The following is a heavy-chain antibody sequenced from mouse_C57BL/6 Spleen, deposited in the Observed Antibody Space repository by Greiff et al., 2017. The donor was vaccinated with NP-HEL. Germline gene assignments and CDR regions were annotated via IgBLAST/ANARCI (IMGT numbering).Heavy chain of an antibody. D-gene: IGHD1-1*01. Sequence: EVKLEESGGGLVQPGGSMKLSCAASGFTFSDAWMDWVRQSPEKGLEWVAEIRNKANNHATYYAESVKGRFTISRDDSKSSVYLQMNSLRAEDTGIYYCTRLITTVPRYFDVWGTGTTVTVSS. CDR1: GFTFSDAW. V-gene: IGHV6-6*01. CDR3: TRLITTVPRYFDV. J-gene: IGHJ1*03. CDR2: IRNKANNHAT.